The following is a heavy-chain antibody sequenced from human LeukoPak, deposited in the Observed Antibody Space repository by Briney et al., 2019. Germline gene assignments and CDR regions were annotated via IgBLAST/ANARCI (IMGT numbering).Heavy chain of an antibody. CDR2: TYYRSKWNN. Sequence: SQTLSLTCAISGDSVSGNNVAWNWIRQSPSRGLEWLGRTYYRSKWNNDYAVSVKSRITFYADTSKNQFSLHLNSVTPEDTAVYYCARQYQLIFAYWGQGILVTVSS. J-gene: IGHJ4*02. D-gene: IGHD2-2*01. CDR3: ARQYQLIFAY. CDR1: GDSVSGNNVA. V-gene: IGHV6-1*01.